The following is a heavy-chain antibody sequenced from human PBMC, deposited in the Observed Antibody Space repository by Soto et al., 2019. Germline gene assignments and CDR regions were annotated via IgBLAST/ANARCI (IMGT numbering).Heavy chain of an antibody. V-gene: IGHV3-23*01. D-gene: IGHD6-19*01. CDR1: GLTFRNYA. CDR2: INGSGGST. Sequence: PGGSLRLSCTASGLTFRNYAMSWVRQARGKGLEWVSGINGSGGSTYYADSVKGRFTISRDNFKNMLYLQMNSLRAEDTAVYNCAKESGAAVAGIWLDPWGQGTKVTVSS. J-gene: IGHJ5*02. CDR3: AKESGAAVAGIWLDP.